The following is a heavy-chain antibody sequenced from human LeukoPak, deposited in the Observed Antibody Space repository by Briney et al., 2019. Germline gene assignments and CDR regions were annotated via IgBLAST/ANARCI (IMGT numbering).Heavy chain of an antibody. J-gene: IGHJ4*02. D-gene: IGHD3-10*01. Sequence: SQTLSLTCTVSGGSISSGGYYWSWIRQHPGKGLEWIGYIYYSGSTNYNPSLKSRVTISVDTSKNQFSLKLSSVTAADTAVYYCARGHMVRGVSPFDYWGQGTLVTVSS. V-gene: IGHV4-31*03. CDR3: ARGHMVRGVSPFDY. CDR2: IYYSGST. CDR1: GGSISSGGYY.